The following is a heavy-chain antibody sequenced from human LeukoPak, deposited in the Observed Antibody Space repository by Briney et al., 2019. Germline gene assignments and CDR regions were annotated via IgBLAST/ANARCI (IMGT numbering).Heavy chain of an antibody. D-gene: IGHD3-10*01. CDR2: IYYSGST. CDR1: GGSIRSSTDY. Sequence: SETLSLTCTVSGGSIRSSTDYWGWIRQPPGKELEWIGSIYYSGSTYYNPSLKSRVTISVDTSKNQFSVKLSSVTAADTAVYYCARHGSFRYYYGSDHGLATRPFDYWGQGTLVTVSS. J-gene: IGHJ4*02. CDR3: ARHGSFRYYYGSDHGLATRPFDY. V-gene: IGHV4-39*01.